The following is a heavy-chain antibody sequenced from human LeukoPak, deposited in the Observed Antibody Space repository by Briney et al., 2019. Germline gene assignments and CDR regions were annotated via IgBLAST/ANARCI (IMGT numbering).Heavy chain of an antibody. V-gene: IGHV3-21*01. CDR2: ISSSSSYI. Sequence: GGSLRLSCAASGFTFSSYSMNWVRQAPGKGLEWVSSISSSSSYIYYADSVKGRFTISRDNAKNSLYLQMNSLRAEDTAVYYCARDFGYTKRWFDPWGQGTLVTVSS. J-gene: IGHJ5*02. CDR3: ARDFGYTKRWFDP. CDR1: GFTFSSYS. D-gene: IGHD5-24*01.